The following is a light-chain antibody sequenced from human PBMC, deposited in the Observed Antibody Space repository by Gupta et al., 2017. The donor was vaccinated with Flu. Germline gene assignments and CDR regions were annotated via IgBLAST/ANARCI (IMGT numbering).Light chain of an antibody. CDR3: HQRNSFPSLT. CDR1: QGISTY. V-gene: IGKV1-9*01. Sequence: SFLSASVGDRCTITCRASQGISTYLAWYPQKPGRAPNLLIYGATTWQGGVPSRFSDSGSVIEFTLTISSRQPEDFATYYSHQRNSFPSLTFGRGTKVEIK. J-gene: IGKJ4*01. CDR2: GAT.